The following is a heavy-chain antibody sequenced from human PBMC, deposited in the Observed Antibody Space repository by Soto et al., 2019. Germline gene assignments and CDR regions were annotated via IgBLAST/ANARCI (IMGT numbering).Heavy chain of an antibody. D-gene: IGHD2-21*01. J-gene: IGHJ3*02. CDR3: TIGSWSGEVFDI. Sequence: QVQLVQSGAEVKKPGSAVKVSCKDSGGTFSTYSTFWVRQAPGQGLEWMGRIIPMLGIANYAQKFQGRVTITADKSTGTAYMELSSLRSEDTALYYCTIGSWSGEVFDIWGQGTMVTVSS. CDR2: IIPMLGIA. V-gene: IGHV1-69*02. CDR1: GGTFSTYS.